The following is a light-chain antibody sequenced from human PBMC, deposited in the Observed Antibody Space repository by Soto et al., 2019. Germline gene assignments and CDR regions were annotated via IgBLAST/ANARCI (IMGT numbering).Light chain of an antibody. CDR1: SSDVGYYNY. Sequence: QSVLTQPRSVSGSPGQSVTISYTGTSSDVGYYNYVSWYQQHPGKAPKVMIYDVSKRPSGVPDRFSGSKSGNTASLTISGLQAEDEADYYCCSYAGSFTYVFGTGTKLTVL. J-gene: IGLJ1*01. CDR2: DVS. CDR3: CSYAGSFTYV. V-gene: IGLV2-11*01.